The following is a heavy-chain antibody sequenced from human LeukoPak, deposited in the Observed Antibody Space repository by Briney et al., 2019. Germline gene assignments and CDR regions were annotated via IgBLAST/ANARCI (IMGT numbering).Heavy chain of an antibody. CDR2: FDPEDGET. D-gene: IGHD6-25*01. CDR3: ARDTRISDYYGMDV. J-gene: IGHJ6*02. CDR1: GYTLTELS. Sequence: ASVKVSCKVSGYTLTELSMHWVRQAPGKGLEWMGGFDPEDGETIYAQKFQGRVTMTEDTSTDTVYMELSSLRSEDTAVYYCARDTRISDYYGMDVWGQGTTVTVSS. V-gene: IGHV1-24*01.